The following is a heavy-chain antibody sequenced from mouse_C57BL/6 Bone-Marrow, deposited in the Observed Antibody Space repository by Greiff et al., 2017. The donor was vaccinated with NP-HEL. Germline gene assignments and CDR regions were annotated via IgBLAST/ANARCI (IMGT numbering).Heavy chain of an antibody. CDR3: ARLLIYYDYDGGRFAY. Sequence: DVQLQESGGDLVKPGGSLKLSCAASGFTFSSYGMSWVRQTPDKRLEWVATISSGGSYTYYPDSVKGRFTISRDNAKNTLYLQMSSLKSEDTAMYYCARLLIYYDYDGGRFAYWGQGTLVTVSA. J-gene: IGHJ3*01. CDR2: ISSGGSYT. D-gene: IGHD2-4*01. V-gene: IGHV5-6*01. CDR1: GFTFSSYG.